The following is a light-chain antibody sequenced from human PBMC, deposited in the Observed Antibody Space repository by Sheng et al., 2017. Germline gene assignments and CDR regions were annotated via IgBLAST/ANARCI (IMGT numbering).Light chain of an antibody. V-gene: IGKV3-15*01. J-gene: IGKJ2*01. CDR3: QQYNNWPQT. CDR1: QSVSNK. Sequence: EIVMTQSPATLSVSPGERATLSCRASQSVSNKLAWYQQKPGQAPRLLMYDTSTRATGIPARFSGSGSGTEFTLTINSLQSEDFAVYYCQQYNNWPQTFGQGTKLEIK. CDR2: DTS.